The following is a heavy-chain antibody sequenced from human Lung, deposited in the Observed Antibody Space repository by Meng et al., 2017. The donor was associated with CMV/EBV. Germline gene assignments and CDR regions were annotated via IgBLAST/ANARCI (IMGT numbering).Heavy chain of an antibody. Sequence: GESXKISCAASGFTFDDYTMHWVRQAPGKGLEWVSLISWDGGSTYYADSVKGRFTISRDNSKNSLYLQMNSLRTEDTALYYCAKDRYSGSYSSPGYFDYWXHRTLVTVSS. D-gene: IGHD1-26*01. CDR2: ISWDGGST. J-gene: IGHJ4*01. V-gene: IGHV3-43*01. CDR1: GFTFDDYT. CDR3: AKDRYSGSYSSPGYFDY.